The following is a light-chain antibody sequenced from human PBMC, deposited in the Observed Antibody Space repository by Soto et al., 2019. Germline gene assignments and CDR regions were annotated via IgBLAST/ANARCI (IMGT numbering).Light chain of an antibody. Sequence: DIQMTQSPSTRSASLGDRVTITCRASQIIGSSLAWYQHKPGKAPKLLIYDALTLQSGVPSRYSGSESGTEFHFTISSLQPGDSATYYCQQYYSYPYTFGQGTKLEI. CDR2: DAL. CDR1: QIIGSS. V-gene: IGKV1-5*01. J-gene: IGKJ2*01. CDR3: QQYYSYPYT.